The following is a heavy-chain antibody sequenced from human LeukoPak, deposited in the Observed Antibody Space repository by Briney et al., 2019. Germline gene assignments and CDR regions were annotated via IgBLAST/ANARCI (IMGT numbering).Heavy chain of an antibody. Sequence: GGSLRLSCAASGFTFSSYAMSWVRQAPGKGLEWVSAISGSGGSTYYADSVKGRFTISRDNAKNSLYLQMNSLRAEDTAVYYCAREVGRTTYYDFWSGYPLMDVRGKGTTVTVSS. CDR2: ISGSGGST. CDR1: GFTFSSYA. D-gene: IGHD3-3*01. J-gene: IGHJ6*04. V-gene: IGHV3-23*01. CDR3: AREVGRTTYYDFWSGYPLMDV.